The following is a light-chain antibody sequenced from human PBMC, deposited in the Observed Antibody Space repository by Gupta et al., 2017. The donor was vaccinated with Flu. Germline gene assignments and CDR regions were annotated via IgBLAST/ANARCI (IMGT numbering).Light chain of an antibody. V-gene: IGLV2-11*01. Sequence: QSAPTQPRSVSGSPGQSVIISCTGSSNDVGGSNRVSWYQQRPGKAPKLILYDVTERPSGVPDRFSGSKSGNTASLTISGLQADDEADYYCSSHAGRVTWVFGTGTTVTVL. CDR1: SNDVGGSNR. CDR2: DVT. J-gene: IGLJ1*01. CDR3: SSHAGRVTWV.